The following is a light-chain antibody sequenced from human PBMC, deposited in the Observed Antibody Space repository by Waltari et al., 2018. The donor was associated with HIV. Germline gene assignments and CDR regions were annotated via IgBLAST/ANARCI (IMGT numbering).Light chain of an antibody. CDR2: DVT. J-gene: IGLJ3*02. Sequence: QSALTQPRSVSVSPGQSVSISCTGTSSDVGGDNSVSWYQQHPGKALKLMIYDVTKRPSGVPDRFSGSKSGNTASLTISGLQAEDEADYYCCSYAGSYTFVFGGGTKLTVL. CDR1: SSDVGGDNS. CDR3: CSYAGSYTFV. V-gene: IGLV2-11*01.